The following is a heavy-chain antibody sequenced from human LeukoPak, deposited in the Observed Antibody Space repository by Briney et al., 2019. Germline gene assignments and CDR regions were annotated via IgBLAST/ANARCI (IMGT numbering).Heavy chain of an antibody. CDR2: VSAGSTT. V-gene: IGHV3-23*01. D-gene: IGHD2-2*01. CDR1: GFTFSNYA. J-gene: IGHJ4*02. CDR3: TKGQPMFDY. Sequence: GGSLRLSCAASGFTFSNYAMNWVRQAPGKGLEWVSTVSAGSTTYYADSVKGRFTISRDNSKNTLYLQMNSLRAEDTAVYYCTKGQPMFDYWGRGTLVTVSS.